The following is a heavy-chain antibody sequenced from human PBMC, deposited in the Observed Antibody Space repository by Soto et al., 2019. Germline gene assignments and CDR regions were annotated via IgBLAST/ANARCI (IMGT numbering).Heavy chain of an antibody. J-gene: IGHJ4*02. CDR1: GGAFSGYF. D-gene: IGHD6-19*01. Sequence: QVQLQQWGAGLLKASETLSLTCVVSGGAFSGYFWTWIRQSPGRGLEWIGEISHSGSRNYNPAFQSRVIISVDSSKNHGSPKLSSVTAADSATYFCARGLAYDRPITVAEPFDSWGQGTLVTVSS. CDR3: ARGLAYDRPITVAEPFDS. V-gene: IGHV4-34*02. CDR2: ISHSGSR.